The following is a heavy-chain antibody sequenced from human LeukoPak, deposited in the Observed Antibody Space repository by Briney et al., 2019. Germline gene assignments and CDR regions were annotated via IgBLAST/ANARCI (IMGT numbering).Heavy chain of an antibody. CDR2: INWNGGST. CDR3: ARVGSSGWPSRRGVDY. D-gene: IGHD6-19*01. CDR1: GFTFDDYG. J-gene: IGHJ4*02. Sequence: GGSLRLSCAASGFTFDDYGMSWVRQAPGKGLEWVSGINWNGGSTGYADSVKGRYTISRDNAKNSLYLQMNSLRAEDTALYYCARVGSSGWPSRRGVDYWGQGTLVTVSS. V-gene: IGHV3-20*04.